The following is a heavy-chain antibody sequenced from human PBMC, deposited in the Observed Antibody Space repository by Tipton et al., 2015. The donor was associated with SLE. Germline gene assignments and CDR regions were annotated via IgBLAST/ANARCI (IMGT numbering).Heavy chain of an antibody. CDR2: INHGRST. J-gene: IGHJ3*02. V-gene: IGHV4-34*01. CDR3: TRHSMTWLYGFDI. Sequence: TLSLTCAVYGGSFSGYYWTWIRQPPGKGLEWIGEINHGRSTNYNPSLKSRVTISVDKSKDQLSLNLNSVTAADTAVYHCTRHSMTWLYGFDIWGQGTMVIVSS. D-gene: IGHD2-8*01. CDR1: GGSFSGYY.